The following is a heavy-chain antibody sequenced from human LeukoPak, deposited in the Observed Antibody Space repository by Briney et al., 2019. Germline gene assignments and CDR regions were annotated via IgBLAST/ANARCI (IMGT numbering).Heavy chain of an antibody. V-gene: IGHV3-23*01. CDR1: GFSFSSYA. D-gene: IGHD5-18*01. CDR2: ISGSGIGT. J-gene: IGHJ4*02. CDR3: AKNGGDSYGTGHFDY. Sequence: GGSLRLSCAASGFSFSSYAMTWVRQAPGKGLEWVSAISGSGIGTYYADSVKGRFTTSRDNPKNTLYLQMNSLRAEDTAVYYCAKNGGDSYGTGHFDYWGQGTLVTVSS.